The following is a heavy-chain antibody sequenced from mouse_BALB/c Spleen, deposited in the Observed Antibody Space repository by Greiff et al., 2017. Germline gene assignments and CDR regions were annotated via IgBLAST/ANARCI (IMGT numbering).Heavy chain of an antibody. V-gene: IGHV5-6-3*01. Sequence: EVQGVESGGGLVQPGGSLKLSCAASGFTFSSYGMPWVRQTPDKRLELVATINSNGGSTYYPDSVKGRFTISRDNAKNTLFLQMSSLKSEDTAMYSCARDCGYEYDGVCYAKDYWGQGTSVTVSA. CDR1: GFTFSSYG. D-gene: IGHD2-4*01. CDR2: INSNGGST. CDR3: ARDCGYEYDGVCYAKDY. J-gene: IGHJ4*01.